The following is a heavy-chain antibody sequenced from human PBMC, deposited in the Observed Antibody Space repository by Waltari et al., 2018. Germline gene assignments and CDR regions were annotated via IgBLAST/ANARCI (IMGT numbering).Heavy chain of an antibody. CDR2: ISSSSSYI. J-gene: IGHJ4*02. CDR3: ATTTVIKGGFDY. Sequence: EVQLVESGGGLVKPGGSLRLSCAASGFTFSSYSMNWVRQAPGKGLEWVSSISSSSSYIYYADSGKGRFTISRDNAKNSLYLQMNSLRAEDTAVYYCATTTVIKGGFDYWGQGTLVTVSS. CDR1: GFTFSSYS. D-gene: IGHD4-17*01. V-gene: IGHV3-21*01.